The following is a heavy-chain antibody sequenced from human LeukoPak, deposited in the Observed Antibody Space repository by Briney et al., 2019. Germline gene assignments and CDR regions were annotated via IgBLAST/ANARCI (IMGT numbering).Heavy chain of an antibody. CDR2: IIPMFGTA. CDR3: ARAGTKGATGDFDI. D-gene: IGHD1-7*01. V-gene: IGHV1-69*01. Sequence: AAVKDSCKASRGTFGSYAIGWVRPAPGQGLEWMGRIIPMFGTANYARKLRGGGTLTAEESPSTAYMELSSLSSEDTAVYYCARAGTKGATGDFDIWGQGTMVTVSS. J-gene: IGHJ3*02. CDR1: RGTFGSYA.